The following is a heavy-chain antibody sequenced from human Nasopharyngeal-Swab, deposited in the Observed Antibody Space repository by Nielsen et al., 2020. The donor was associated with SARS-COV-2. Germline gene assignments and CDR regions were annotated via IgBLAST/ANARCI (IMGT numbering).Heavy chain of an antibody. CDR3: ARTLTYLHQTYSGYDNDNWFDP. D-gene: IGHD5-12*01. CDR2: INHSGST. V-gene: IGHV4-34*01. Sequence: WIRQPPGKGLEWIGEINHSGSTNYNPSLKSRVTISVDTSKNQSSLKLSSVTAADTAVYYCARTLTYLHQTYSGYDNDNWFDPWGQGTLVTVSS. J-gene: IGHJ5*02.